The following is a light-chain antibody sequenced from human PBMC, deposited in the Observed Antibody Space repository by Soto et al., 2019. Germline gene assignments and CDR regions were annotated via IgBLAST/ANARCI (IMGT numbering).Light chain of an antibody. CDR1: HSVRRY. CDR3: QQRSNWPLLT. V-gene: IGKV3-11*01. J-gene: IGKJ4*01. Sequence: EMVLTQSRATLSLSPGERASLACRSSHSVRRYLTWYQQKPGQAPRLLIYDASNRATGIPARFSGSGSGTDFTLTISRLEPEDFAVYYCQQRSNWPLLTFGGGTKVDIK. CDR2: DAS.